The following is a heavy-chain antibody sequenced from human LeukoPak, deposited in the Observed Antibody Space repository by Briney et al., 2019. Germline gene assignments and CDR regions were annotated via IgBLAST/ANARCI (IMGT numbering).Heavy chain of an antibody. CDR2: IYYSGST. CDR3: ARALGYEDAFDI. D-gene: IGHD3-3*01. Sequence: SETLSLTCAVYGGSFSGYYWSWIRQPPGKGLEWIGYIYYSGSTYYNPSLKSRVTISVDTSKNQFSLKLSSVTAADTAVYYCARALGYEDAFDIWGQGTMVTVSS. J-gene: IGHJ3*02. CDR1: GGSFSGYY. V-gene: IGHV4-30-4*08.